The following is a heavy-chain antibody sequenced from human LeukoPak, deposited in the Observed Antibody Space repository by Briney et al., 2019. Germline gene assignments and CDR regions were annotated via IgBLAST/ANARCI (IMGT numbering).Heavy chain of an antibody. J-gene: IGHJ4*02. CDR2: ISGSGGST. Sequence: GGSLRLSCAASGFTFSSYAMSWVRQAPGKGLEWVSAISGSGGSTYYADSVKSRFTISRDNSKNTLYLQMNSLRAEDTAVYYCANVGWAVAGTGDYWGQGTLVTVSS. CDR1: GFTFSSYA. D-gene: IGHD6-19*01. V-gene: IGHV3-23*01. CDR3: ANVGWAVAGTGDY.